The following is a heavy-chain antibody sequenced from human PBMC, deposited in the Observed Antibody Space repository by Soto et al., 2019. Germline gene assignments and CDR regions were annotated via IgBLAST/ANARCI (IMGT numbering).Heavy chain of an antibody. CDR3: ARNIYDTYGMAV. D-gene: IGHD3-3*01. CDR1: GFTFSSYA. CDR2: ISSNGGST. J-gene: IGHJ6*02. V-gene: IGHV3-64*01. Sequence: PGGSLRLSCAASGFTFSSYAMHWVRQAPGKGLEYVSAISSNGGSTYYANSVKGRFTISRDNSKNTLYLQMGSLRAEDMAVYYCARNIYDTYGMAVWGQGTTVTVSS.